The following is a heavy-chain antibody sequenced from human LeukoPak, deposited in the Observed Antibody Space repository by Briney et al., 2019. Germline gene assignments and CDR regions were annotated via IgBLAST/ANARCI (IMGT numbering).Heavy chain of an antibody. CDR3: ASGLRYFDWSLTYYYYYGMDV. CDR1: GGSISSYY. D-gene: IGHD3-9*01. CDR2: IYYSGST. V-gene: IGHV4-59*01. J-gene: IGHJ6*02. Sequence: SETLSLTCTVSGGSISSYYWSWIRQPPGKGLEWIGYIYYSGSTNYNPSLKSRVTISVDTSKNQFSLKLSSVTAADTAVYYCASGLRYFDWSLTYYYYYGMDVWGQGTTVTVSS.